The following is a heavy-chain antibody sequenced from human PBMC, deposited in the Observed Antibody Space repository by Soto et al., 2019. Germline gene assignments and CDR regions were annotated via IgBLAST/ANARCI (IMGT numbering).Heavy chain of an antibody. J-gene: IGHJ6*02. D-gene: IGHD3-10*01. CDR1: GGSISSYY. CDR3: ARLYYGSGSYWGLYYYGMDV. CDR2: IYYSGST. Sequence: SETLSLTCTVSGGSISSYYWSWIRQPPGKGLEWIGYIYYSGSTNYNPSLKSRVTISVDTSKNQFSLKLSSVTAADTAVYYCARLYYGSGSYWGLYYYGMDVWGQGNTVT. V-gene: IGHV4-59*01.